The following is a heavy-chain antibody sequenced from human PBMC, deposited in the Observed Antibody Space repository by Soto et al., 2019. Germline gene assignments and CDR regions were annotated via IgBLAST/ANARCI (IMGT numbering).Heavy chain of an antibody. CDR1: GYPVTAYY. CDR2: INPATGAA. Sequence: QLHLVQSGAVVKKPGASVTVSCSASGYPVTAYYMHWVRQAPGRGLEWMGGINPATGAAKYTQTFPGRVTMTRDPSTSTAFMELSGLTSEDTAVFYCARGGGVGVAGSAAFDMWGQGTLVTVSS. D-gene: IGHD3-3*01. V-gene: IGHV1-2*02. CDR3: ARGGGVGVAGSAAFDM. J-gene: IGHJ3*02.